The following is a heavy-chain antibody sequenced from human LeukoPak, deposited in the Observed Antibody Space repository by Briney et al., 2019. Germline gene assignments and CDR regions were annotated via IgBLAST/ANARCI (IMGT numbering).Heavy chain of an antibody. J-gene: IGHJ4*02. D-gene: IGHD3-22*01. CDR1: GGSFSGYY. Sequence: PSETLSLTCAVYGGSFSGYYWSWIRQPPGKGLEWIGEINHSGSTNYNPSLKSRVTISVDTSKNQFSLKLSSVTAADTAVYYCARGRKNLRYYDSSGYYPFDYWGQGTLVTVSS. CDR3: ARGRKNLRYYDSSGYYPFDY. V-gene: IGHV4-34*01. CDR2: INHSGST.